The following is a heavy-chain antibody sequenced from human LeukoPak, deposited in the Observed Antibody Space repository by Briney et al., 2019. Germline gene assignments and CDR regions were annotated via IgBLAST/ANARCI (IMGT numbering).Heavy chain of an antibody. CDR2: IYHDGST. D-gene: IGHD3-22*01. J-gene: IGHJ3*01. V-gene: IGHV4-4*02. Sequence: SETLSLTCAVSGGSISSNNWWIRVRQSPEKGLEWIGEIYHDGSTNYNPSLKSRVTISMDKSKNQLFLKLNFVTAADTAVYYCARDGMYYYDTSGYLNAFDFWGQGTMVTVSS. CDR3: ARDGMYYYDTSGYLNAFDF. CDR1: GGSISSNNW.